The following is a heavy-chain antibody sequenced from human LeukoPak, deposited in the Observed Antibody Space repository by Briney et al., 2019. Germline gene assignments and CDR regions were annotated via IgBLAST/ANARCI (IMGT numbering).Heavy chain of an antibody. CDR1: GFPFTEYS. CDR2: IGIDSGNT. V-gene: IGHV3-48*01. J-gene: IGHJ4*02. Sequence: PGGSLRLSCTASGFPFTEYSMNWVRQVPGKGLEWIAYIGIDSGNTKYADSVRGRFTISADKTKNSLYLQMNSLRVDDTAVYYCARDHNYAFDNWGQGTLVSVAS. D-gene: IGHD1-1*01. CDR3: ARDHNYAFDN.